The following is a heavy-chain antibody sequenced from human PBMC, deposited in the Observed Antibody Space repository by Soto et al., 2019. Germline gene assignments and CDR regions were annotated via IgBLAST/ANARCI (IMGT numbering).Heavy chain of an antibody. J-gene: IGHJ3*02. CDR3: ARVYDPTPAFDI. Sequence: PSQTLSLTCAISGDSVSSNSAAWNWIRQSPSRGLEWLGSTNYNPSLKGRVTISVDTSKNQFSLKLSSVTAADTAVYYCARVYDPTPAFDIWAQGTMVTVSS. V-gene: IGHV6-1*01. D-gene: IGHD3-22*01. CDR2: TNYNP. CDR1: GDSVSSNSAA.